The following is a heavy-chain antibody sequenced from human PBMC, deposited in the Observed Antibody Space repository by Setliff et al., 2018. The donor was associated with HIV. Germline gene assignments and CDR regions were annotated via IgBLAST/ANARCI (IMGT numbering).Heavy chain of an antibody. CDR1: GASISFDT. CDR3: ARGGTSSNWFRA. D-gene: IGHD2-2*01. CDR2: IYNSATT. J-gene: IGHJ5*02. Sequence: ASETLSLTCIVSGASISFDTWSWIRQPPGKGLQWIGFIYNSATTNYNPSLKSRVTMSLDTSENQLSLKLTSVTAADTAVYYCARGGTSSNWFRAWGQGTLVTVSS. V-gene: IGHV4-59*01.